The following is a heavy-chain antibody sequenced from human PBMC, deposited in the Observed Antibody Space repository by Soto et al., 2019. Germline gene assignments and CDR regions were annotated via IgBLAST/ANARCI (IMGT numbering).Heavy chain of an antibody. D-gene: IGHD2-2*01. V-gene: IGHV4-34*01. CDR2: INPSGTT. J-gene: IGHJ1*01. CDR1: GGSLSAYY. Sequence: SQTLYLTCAVYGGSLSAYYWSWFRQPPGKGLEWIGEINPSGTTNYNPFLKSRVTISVDTSKNQFSLKLSSVTAADTAVYHCALAPAAHILHWGQGTLVT. CDR3: ALAPAAHILH.